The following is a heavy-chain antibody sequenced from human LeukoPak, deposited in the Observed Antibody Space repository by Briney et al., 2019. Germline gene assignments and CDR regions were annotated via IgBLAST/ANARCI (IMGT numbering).Heavy chain of an antibody. CDR1: GFTFDDYA. Sequence: GRSLRLSCAASGFTFDDYAMHWVRQAPGKGLEWVSGISWNSGSTGYADSVKGRFTISRDNAKNSLYLQMNSLRAEDTALYYCAKGSCSSTSCPPLYYYYYMDVWGKGTTVTVSS. CDR2: ISWNSGST. CDR3: AKGSCSSTSCPPLYYYYYMDV. D-gene: IGHD2-2*01. V-gene: IGHV3-9*01. J-gene: IGHJ6*03.